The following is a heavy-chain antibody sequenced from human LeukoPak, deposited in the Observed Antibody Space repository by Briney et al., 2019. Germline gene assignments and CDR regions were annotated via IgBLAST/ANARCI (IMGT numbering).Heavy chain of an antibody. J-gene: IGHJ6*02. CDR3: ARHYGGGEYYYGMDV. V-gene: IGHV5-51*01. CDR2: IYPGDSDT. Sequence: PGESLKISCQGSGYIFSNYWLGWVRQMPGKGLQWMGIIYPGDSDTRYSPSFQGQVTISADKSIATAYLKWDNLKASDTAMYYCARHYGGGEYYYGMDVWGQGTTVTVAS. D-gene: IGHD2-21*01. CDR1: GYIFSNYW.